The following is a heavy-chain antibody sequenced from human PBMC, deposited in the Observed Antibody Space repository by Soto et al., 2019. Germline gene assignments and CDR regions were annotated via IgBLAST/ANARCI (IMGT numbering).Heavy chain of an antibody. CDR1: GFTFTSSA. D-gene: IGHD6-19*01. V-gene: IGHV1-58*01. CDR3: AADKSSGWHYYYDGMDV. CDR2: IVVGSGNT. Sequence: SVKVSCKASGFTFTSSAVQWVRQARGQRLEWIGWIVVGSGNTNYAQKFQERVTITRDMSTSTAYMELSSLRSEDTAVYYCAADKSSGWHYYYDGMDVWGEGTTVTVSS. J-gene: IGHJ6*04.